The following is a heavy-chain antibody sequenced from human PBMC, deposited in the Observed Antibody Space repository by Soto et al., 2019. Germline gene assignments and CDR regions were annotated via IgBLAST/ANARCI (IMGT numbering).Heavy chain of an antibody. CDR2: INAGNGNT. D-gene: IGHD3-3*01. J-gene: IGHJ6*02. V-gene: IGHV1-3*01. Sequence: ASVKVSCKASGYTFTSYAMHWVRQAPGQRLEWMGWINAGNGNTKYSQKFQGRVTITRETSASTAYMELSSLRSEDTAVYYCARDYDFWSGYPYYYYGMDVWGQGTTVTVSS. CDR3: ARDYDFWSGYPYYYYGMDV. CDR1: GYTFTSYA.